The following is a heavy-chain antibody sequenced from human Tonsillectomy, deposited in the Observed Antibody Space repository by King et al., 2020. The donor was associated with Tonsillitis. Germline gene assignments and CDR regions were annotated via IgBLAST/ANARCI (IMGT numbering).Heavy chain of an antibody. CDR3: ARDLPGSTILFVAFDI. CDR2: IIPMFRSA. CDR1: GGTFNNYA. Sequence: VQLVESGAEVKKPGSSVKVSCKASGGTFNNYAITWVRQAPGQGLEWMGGIIPMFRSANYAQKFQDRVTITADKSTSTAYMELSSLTSEDTAVYYCARDLPGSTILFVAFDIWGQGTMVTVSS. D-gene: IGHD3-3*01. J-gene: IGHJ3*02. V-gene: IGHV1-69*06.